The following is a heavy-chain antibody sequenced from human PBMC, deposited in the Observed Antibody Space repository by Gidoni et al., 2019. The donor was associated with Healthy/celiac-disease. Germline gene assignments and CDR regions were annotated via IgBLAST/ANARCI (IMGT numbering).Heavy chain of an antibody. Sequence: QVQLVQSGAEVKKPGASVKVSCKASGYTFTSYYMHWVRKAPGQGLEWMGIITPSGGSTSYEQKFQGRVTMTRDTSTSTVYMELSSLRSEDTAVYYCARDSYYDSSGYWGHYYYYGMDVWGQGTTVTVSS. CDR3: ARDSYYDSSGYWGHYYYYGMDV. D-gene: IGHD3-22*01. V-gene: IGHV1-46*03. CDR1: GYTFTSYY. CDR2: ITPSGGST. J-gene: IGHJ6*02.